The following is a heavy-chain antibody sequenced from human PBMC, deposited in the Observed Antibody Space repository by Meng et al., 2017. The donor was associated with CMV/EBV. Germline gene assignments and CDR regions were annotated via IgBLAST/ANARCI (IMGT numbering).Heavy chain of an antibody. D-gene: IGHD2-2*02. CDR2: ISAYNGNT. Sequence: FTSYGISWVRQAPGQGLEWMGWISAYNGNTNYAQKLQGRVTMTTDTSTSTAYMELRSLRSDDTAVYYCARVDIVVVPAAIRNYGMDVWGQGTLVTVSS. CDR1: FTSYG. J-gene: IGHJ6*02. CDR3: ARVDIVVVPAAIRNYGMDV. V-gene: IGHV1-18*01.